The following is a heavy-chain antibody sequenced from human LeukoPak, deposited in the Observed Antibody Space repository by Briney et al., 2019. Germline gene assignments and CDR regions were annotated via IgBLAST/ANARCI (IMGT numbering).Heavy chain of an antibody. Sequence: ASVKVSCKASGYTFTSYAMNWVRQAPGQGLEWMGWINTNTGNPTYAQGFTGRFVFSLDTSVSTAYLQISSLKAEDTAVYYCARGSYRYEDRGLDPWGQGTLVTVSS. J-gene: IGHJ5*02. CDR1: GYTFTSYA. V-gene: IGHV7-4-1*02. CDR2: INTNTGNP. D-gene: IGHD3-16*02. CDR3: ARGSYRYEDRGLDP.